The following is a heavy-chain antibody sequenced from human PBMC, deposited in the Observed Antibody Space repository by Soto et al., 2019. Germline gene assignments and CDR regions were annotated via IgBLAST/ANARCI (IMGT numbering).Heavy chain of an antibody. V-gene: IGHV1-18*01. CDR1: GDTVTKYG. D-gene: IGHD6-19*01. CDR2: ISSYNGHT. J-gene: IGHJ4*02. Sequence: QVQLVQSGGEVKKPGASVKVSCKASGDTVTKYGISWVRQAPGQGLEWLGWISSYNGHTNYALKFQDRITFTTDTSTSTASMELRSLTSDDTAVYYCASATSIAGAGKETWGQGTLVTVSS. CDR3: ASATSIAGAGKET.